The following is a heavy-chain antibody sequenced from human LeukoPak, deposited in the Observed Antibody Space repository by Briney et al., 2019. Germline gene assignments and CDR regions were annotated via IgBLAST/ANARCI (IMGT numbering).Heavy chain of an antibody. Sequence: PGGSLRLSCAASGFTFSVFWMSWVRQYPGKGLEWVANIKQDGSEKYYGDSVKGRSTISRDNSKKSLYLQMNSLRAEDTAVYYCARDNGYNYGYFYHYYMDVWGKGTTVTVSS. CDR2: IKQDGSEK. D-gene: IGHD5-18*01. J-gene: IGHJ6*03. V-gene: IGHV3-7*01. CDR3: ARDNGYNYGYFYHYYMDV. CDR1: GFTFSVFW.